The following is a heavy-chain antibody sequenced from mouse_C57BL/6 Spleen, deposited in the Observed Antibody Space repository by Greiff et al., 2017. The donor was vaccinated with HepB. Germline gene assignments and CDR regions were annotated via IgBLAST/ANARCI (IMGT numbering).Heavy chain of an antibody. CDR3: ARRALYSNYGDMDY. CDR1: GYTFTSYW. V-gene: IGHV1-55*01. Sequence: VQLQQPGAELVKPGASVKMSCKASGYTFTSYWITWVKQRPGQGLEWIGDIYPGSGSTNYNEKFKSKATLTVDTSSSTAYMQLSSLTSEDSAVYYCARRALYSNYGDMDYWGQGTSVTVSS. D-gene: IGHD2-5*01. J-gene: IGHJ4*01. CDR2: IYPGSGST.